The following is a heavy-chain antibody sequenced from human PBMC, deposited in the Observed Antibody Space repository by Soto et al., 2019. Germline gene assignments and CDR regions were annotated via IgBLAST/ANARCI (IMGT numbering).Heavy chain of an antibody. CDR1: GYTFTSYG. V-gene: IGHV1-18*01. D-gene: IGHD1-1*01. Sequence: VHLVQSGAEVKKPGASVKVSCKASGYTFTSYGITWVRQAPGQGLEWMGWISAHNGNTDYAQKLQGRVIVTRDTSTSTAYMELRSLISDDTAVYYCVRGRYGDYWGQGALVTVSS. CDR2: ISAHNGNT. CDR3: VRGRYGDY. J-gene: IGHJ4*02.